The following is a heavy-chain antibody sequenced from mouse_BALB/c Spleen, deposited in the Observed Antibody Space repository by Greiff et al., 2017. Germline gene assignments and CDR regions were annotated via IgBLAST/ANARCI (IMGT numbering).Heavy chain of an antibody. V-gene: IGHV4-1*02. CDR3: ARPDDYDVGGFAY. Sequence: EVQRVESGGGLVQPGGSLKLSCAASGFDFSRYWMSWVRQAPGKGLEWIGEINPDSSTINYTPSLKDKFIISRDNAKNTLYLQMSKVRSEDTALYYCARPDDYDVGGFAYWGQGTLVTVSA. CDR1: GFDFSRYW. CDR2: INPDSSTI. J-gene: IGHJ3*01. D-gene: IGHD2-4*01.